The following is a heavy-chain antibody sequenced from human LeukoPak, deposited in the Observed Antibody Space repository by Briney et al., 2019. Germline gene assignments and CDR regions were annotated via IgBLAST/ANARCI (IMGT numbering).Heavy chain of an antibody. J-gene: IGHJ6*03. Sequence: KSSETLSLTCTVSSGSIGSYYWSWIRQPPGKGLEWIGYIYYTGSTDYNPSLKSRVTILVDRSKNQFSLKLSSLTAADTAVYFCARDGYNSGHYFYYMDVWGKGTTVTVSS. CDR1: SGSIGSYY. D-gene: IGHD5-24*01. V-gene: IGHV4-59*01. CDR2: IYYTGST. CDR3: ARDGYNSGHYFYYMDV.